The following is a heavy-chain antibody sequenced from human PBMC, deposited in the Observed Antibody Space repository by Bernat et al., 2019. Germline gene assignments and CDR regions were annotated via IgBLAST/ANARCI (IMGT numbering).Heavy chain of an antibody. J-gene: IGHJ4*02. CDR3: AKDRRWDGYCSSTSCTVDY. Sequence: EVQLLESGGGLVQPGGSLRLSCAASGFTFSSYAMSWVRQAPGKGLEWVSAISGSGGNTYYADSVKGRFTISRDNSKNTLYLQMNSLRAEDTAVYYCAKDRRWDGYCSSTSCTVDYWGQGTLVTVSS. CDR2: ISGSGGNT. V-gene: IGHV3-23*01. D-gene: IGHD2-2*01. CDR1: GFTFSSYA.